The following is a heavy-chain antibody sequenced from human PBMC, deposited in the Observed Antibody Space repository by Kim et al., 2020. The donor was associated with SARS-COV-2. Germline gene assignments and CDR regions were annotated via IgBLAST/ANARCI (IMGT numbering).Heavy chain of an antibody. J-gene: IGHJ4*02. Sequence: SETLSLTCTVSGGSISSSSYYWGWIRQPPGKGLEWIGSIYYSGSTYYNPSLKSRVTISVDTSKNQFSLKLSSVTATDTAVYYCASGYYDFWSGYSRGFDYWGQGTLVTVSS. V-gene: IGHV4-39*01. CDR1: GGSISSSSYY. CDR2: IYYSGST. CDR3: ASGYYDFWSGYSRGFDY. D-gene: IGHD3-3*01.